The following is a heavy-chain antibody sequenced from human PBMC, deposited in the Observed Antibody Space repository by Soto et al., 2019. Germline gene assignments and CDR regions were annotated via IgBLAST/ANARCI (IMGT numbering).Heavy chain of an antibody. CDR2: ISSSSSII. CDR3: ARVREGSSYIDY. Sequence: EVQLVESGGDLVPPGGFLRLSCAASGFTFSSHNMNWVRQAPGKGLEWVSYISSSSSIIYYADSMKGRFTISRDNAKNSLYLQMNSLRDEDTAVYYCARVREGSSYIDYWGQGTLVTVSS. D-gene: IGHD6-19*01. V-gene: IGHV3-48*02. J-gene: IGHJ4*02. CDR1: GFTFSSHN.